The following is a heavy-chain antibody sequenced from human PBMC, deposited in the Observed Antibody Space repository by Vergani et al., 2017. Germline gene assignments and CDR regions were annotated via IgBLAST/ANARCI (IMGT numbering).Heavy chain of an antibody. Sequence: QVQILQSGGGVVQPGGSLRLSCTLSGFTLNTYGIHWVRQAPGKGLVWVSFIRYDGSSEYYGDSLKGRFTISRDKSQNTVNLQMNSLRTEDTAVYFCANSVIAGNVGVAYFGMDVWVRGTPVTVSS. CDR1: GFTLNTYG. CDR2: IRYDGSSE. J-gene: IGHJ6*02. CDR3: ANSVIAGNVGVAYFGMDV. D-gene: IGHD4-11*01. V-gene: IGHV3-30*02.